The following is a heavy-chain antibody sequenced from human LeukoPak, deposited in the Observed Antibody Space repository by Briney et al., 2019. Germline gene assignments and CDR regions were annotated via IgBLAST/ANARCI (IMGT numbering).Heavy chain of an antibody. Sequence: GGSLRLSCAASGFTFSRYWVHWVRQAPGKGLVWVSRISSVGSSTTYADSVKGRFTISRDNARNALYLQMSSLRAEDTAVYYCAEHPGNYESSSIWGQGTMVTVSS. J-gene: IGHJ3*02. D-gene: IGHD3-22*01. CDR2: ISSVGSST. CDR1: GFTFSRYW. V-gene: IGHV3-74*03. CDR3: AEHPGNYESSSI.